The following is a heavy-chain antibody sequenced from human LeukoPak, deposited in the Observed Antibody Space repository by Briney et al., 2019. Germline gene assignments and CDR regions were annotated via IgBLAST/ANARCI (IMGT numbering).Heavy chain of an antibody. CDR3: ARVGAGSRRYYYYYYMDV. CDR2: ISAYNGNT. CDR1: GYTFTSYG. D-gene: IGHD1-26*01. Sequence: GASVKVSCKASGYTFTSYGISWVRQAPGQGLEWMGWISAYNGNTNYAQKLQGRVTMTTDTSTSTAYMELRSLRSDDTAVYYCARVGAGSRRYYYYYYMDVWGKGTTVTVSS. V-gene: IGHV1-18*01. J-gene: IGHJ6*03.